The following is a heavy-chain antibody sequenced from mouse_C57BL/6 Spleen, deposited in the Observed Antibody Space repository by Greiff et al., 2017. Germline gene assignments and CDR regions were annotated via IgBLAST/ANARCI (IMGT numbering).Heavy chain of an antibody. D-gene: IGHD3-2*02. CDR1: GYTFTSYW. J-gene: IGHJ4*01. CDR2: INPSNGGT. Sequence: QVQLQQPGTELVKPGASVKLSCKASGYTFTSYWMHWVKQRPGQGLEWIGNINPSNGGTNYNEKFKSKATLTVDKSSSTAYMQLSSLTSEYSAVYYCARHSSGYYYALDDWGQGTSVTVSS. CDR3: ARHSSGYYYALDD. V-gene: IGHV1-53*01.